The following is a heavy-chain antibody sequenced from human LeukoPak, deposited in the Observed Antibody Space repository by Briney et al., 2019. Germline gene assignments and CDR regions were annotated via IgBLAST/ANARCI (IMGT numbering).Heavy chain of an antibody. CDR1: GFTFSSYA. CDR2: ISGSGGSK. Sequence: GGSLRLSCAASGFTFSSYAMSWVRQAPGKGLEWDSSISGSGGSKYFADSVTGRFTISRDISMNTLYLQMNSLRAEDTAVYYCAKAGGFCSGTSCPTDSWGQGTLVTVSS. V-gene: IGHV3-23*01. J-gene: IGHJ4*02. CDR3: AKAGGFCSGTSCPTDS. D-gene: IGHD2-2*01.